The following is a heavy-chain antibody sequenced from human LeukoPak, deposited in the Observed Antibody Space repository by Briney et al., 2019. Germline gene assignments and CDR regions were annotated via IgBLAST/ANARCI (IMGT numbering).Heavy chain of an antibody. J-gene: IGHJ6*03. CDR1: GYTLTELS. V-gene: IGHV1-24*01. Sequence: ASVKVSCKVSGYTLTELSMHWVRQAPGKGLEWMGGFDPEDGETIYAQKFQGRVTMTEDTSTDTAYMELSSLRSEDTAVYYCAAKGYSGYDFDYYYYVDVWGKGTTVTVSS. CDR2: FDPEDGET. CDR3: AAKGYSGYDFDYYYYVDV. D-gene: IGHD5-12*01.